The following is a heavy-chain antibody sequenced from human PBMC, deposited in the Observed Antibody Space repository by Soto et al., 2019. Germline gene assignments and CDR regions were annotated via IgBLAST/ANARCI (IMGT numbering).Heavy chain of an antibody. CDR1: GYTLTELS. Sequence: ASVKVSCKVSGYTLTELSMHWVRQAPGKGLEWMGGFDPEDGETIYAQKFQGRVTMTEDTSTDTAYMELSSLRSEDTVVYYCVENRDSSGWSLRPYWGQGTLVTVSS. CDR2: FDPEDGET. D-gene: IGHD6-19*01. V-gene: IGHV1-24*01. J-gene: IGHJ4*02. CDR3: VENRDSSGWSLRPY.